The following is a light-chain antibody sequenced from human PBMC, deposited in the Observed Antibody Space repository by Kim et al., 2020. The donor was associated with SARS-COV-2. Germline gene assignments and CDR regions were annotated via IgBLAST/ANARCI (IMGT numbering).Light chain of an antibody. CDR2: GKN. V-gene: IGLV3-19*01. CDR1: NLRSYF. CDR3: SSRDFGAYLVI. J-gene: IGLJ2*01. Sequence: SSELTQDTAVSVALGQTVRITCQGDNLRSYFASWYQQKPGQAPILVMFGKNNRPSGIPDRFSGSSSGNTASLTITGAQAEDEADYYCSSRDFGAYLVIFGGGTKVTVL.